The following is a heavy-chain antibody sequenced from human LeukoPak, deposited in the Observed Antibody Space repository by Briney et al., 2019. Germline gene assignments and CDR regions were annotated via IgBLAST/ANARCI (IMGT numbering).Heavy chain of an antibody. CDR1: GLTSTTYA. V-gene: IGHV3-23*01. D-gene: IGHD5-12*01. J-gene: IGHJ4*02. CDR3: ARDQGSGYFYYFNM. Sequence: SGGSLRLSCAASGLTSTTYAMSWVRPAPGKGLEWVSGITASGGSTYYADSVKGRLTISRDSPSNTLSPRMNSLRAEDTAVYYCARDQGSGYFYYFNMWGQGTLVTVSS. CDR2: ITASGGST.